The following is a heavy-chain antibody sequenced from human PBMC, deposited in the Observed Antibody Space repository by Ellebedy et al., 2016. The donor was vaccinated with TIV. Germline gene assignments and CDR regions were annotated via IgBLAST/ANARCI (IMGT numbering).Heavy chain of an antibody. CDR3: ARGRYYGSGSYYSY. CDR1: GGSIISSYY. J-gene: IGHJ4*02. V-gene: IGHV4-39*07. Sequence: SETLSLXCTVSGGSIISSYYWGWIRQPPGKGLEWIGSVYHSGSAYYNPSLKSRVTISVDTSKNQFSLKLSSVTAADTAVYYCARGRYYGSGSYYSYWGQGTLVTVSS. D-gene: IGHD3-10*01. CDR2: VYHSGSA.